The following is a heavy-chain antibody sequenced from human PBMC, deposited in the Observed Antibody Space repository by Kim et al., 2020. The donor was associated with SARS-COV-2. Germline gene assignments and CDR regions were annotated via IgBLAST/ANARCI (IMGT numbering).Heavy chain of an antibody. V-gene: IGHV3-7*01. J-gene: IGHJ6*02. CDR1: GFTFSSYW. CDR2: IKQDGSEK. Sequence: GGSLRLSCAASGFTFSSYWMSWVRQAPGKGLEWVANIKQDGSEKYYVDSVKGRFTISRDNAKNSLYLQMNSLRAEDTAVYYCARGYCTNGVCYYYYGMDVWGQGTTVTVSS. D-gene: IGHD2-8*01. CDR3: ARGYCTNGVCYYYYGMDV.